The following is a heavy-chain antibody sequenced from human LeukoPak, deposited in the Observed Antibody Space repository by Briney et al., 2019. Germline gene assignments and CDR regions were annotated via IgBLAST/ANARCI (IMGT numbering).Heavy chain of an antibody. CDR3: TIDKLEFRQFDY. J-gene: IGHJ4*02. CDR2: IKHKADGGTT. D-gene: IGHD1-1*01. Sequence: GWSLRLSCAASGFTFSNAWMSWVRQAPGQGLEWVGRIKHKADGGTTDYAAPVKGRFTISRDDSKNTLYLQMNSLKIEDAAVYYCTIDKLEFRQFDYWGQGTLVTVSS. V-gene: IGHV3-15*01. CDR1: GFTFSNAW.